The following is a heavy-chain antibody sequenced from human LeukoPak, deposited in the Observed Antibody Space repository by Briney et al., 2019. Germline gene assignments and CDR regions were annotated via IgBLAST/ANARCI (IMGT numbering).Heavy chain of an antibody. D-gene: IGHD6-6*01. CDR3: AREGGVVGHSSSSIYFDY. V-gene: IGHV4-34*01. J-gene: IGHJ4*02. CDR2: INHSGST. Sequence: SETLSLTCAVYGGSFSGYYWSWIRQPPGKGLEWIGEINHSGSTNYNPSLKSRVTISVDTSKNQFSLKLSSVTAADTAVYYCAREGGVVGHSSSSIYFDYWGQGTLVTVSS. CDR1: GGSFSGYY.